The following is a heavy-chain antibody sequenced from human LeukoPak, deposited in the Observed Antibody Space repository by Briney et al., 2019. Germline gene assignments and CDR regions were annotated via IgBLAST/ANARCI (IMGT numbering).Heavy chain of an antibody. Sequence: GGSLRLSCAASGFTFSSYGMHWVRRAPGKGLEWVAVIWYDGSNKYYADSVKGRFTISRDNSKNTLYLQMNSLRAEDTAVYYCARDLDTAMDPGVDYWGQGTLVTVSS. D-gene: IGHD5-18*01. J-gene: IGHJ4*02. V-gene: IGHV3-33*01. CDR3: ARDLDTAMDPGVDY. CDR1: GFTFSSYG. CDR2: IWYDGSNK.